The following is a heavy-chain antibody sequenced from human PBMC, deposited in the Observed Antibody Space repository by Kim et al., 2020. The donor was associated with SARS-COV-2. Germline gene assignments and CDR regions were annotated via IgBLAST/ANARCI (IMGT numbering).Heavy chain of an antibody. CDR3: ARDWDYDSSGYYYPVAFDI. CDR1: GGSISSYY. CDR2: IYYSGST. D-gene: IGHD3-22*01. Sequence: SETLSLTCTVSGGSISSYYWSWIRQPPGKGLEWIGYIYYSGSTNYNPSLKSRVTISVDTSKNQFSLKLSSVTAADTAVYYCARDWDYDSSGYYYPVAFDIWGQGTMVTVSS. V-gene: IGHV4-59*01. J-gene: IGHJ3*02.